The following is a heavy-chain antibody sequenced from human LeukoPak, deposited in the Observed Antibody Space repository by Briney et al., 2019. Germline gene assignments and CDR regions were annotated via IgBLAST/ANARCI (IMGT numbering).Heavy chain of an antibody. V-gene: IGHV3-11*04. CDR2: ISSSGSTI. CDR1: GFTFSDYY. Sequence: KPGGSLRLSCAASGFTFSDYYMSWIRQAPGKGLEWVSYISSSGSTIYYADSVKGRFTISRDNAKNSLYLQMNSLRAEDTAVYYCARDSPSPSPYYDFWSGYEHYFDYWGQGTLVTVSS. D-gene: IGHD3-3*01. J-gene: IGHJ4*02. CDR3: ARDSPSPSPYYDFWSGYEHYFDY.